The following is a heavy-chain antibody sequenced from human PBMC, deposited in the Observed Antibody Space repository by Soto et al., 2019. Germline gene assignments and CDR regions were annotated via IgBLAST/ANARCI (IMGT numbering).Heavy chain of an antibody. CDR3: ARLLPVAMVKWFDP. Sequence: PGESLKLSCRGSGYRFTSYLIAWVRQTPGKGLEWMGIIYPGDSDTRYSPSFQGQVTISADKSISTAYLQWSSLKASDTAMYYCARLLPVAMVKWFDPWGQGTLVTVSS. J-gene: IGHJ5*02. V-gene: IGHV5-51*01. CDR1: GYRFTSYL. D-gene: IGHD2-2*01. CDR2: IYPGDSDT.